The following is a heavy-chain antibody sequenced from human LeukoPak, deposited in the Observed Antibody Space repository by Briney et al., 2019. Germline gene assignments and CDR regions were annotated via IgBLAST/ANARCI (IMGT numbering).Heavy chain of an antibody. CDR1: GYTFTGYY. CDR3: ARTRLTGDPYEAFDI. J-gene: IGHJ3*02. V-gene: IGHV1-2*02. CDR2: INPNSGGT. Sequence: ASVKVSCKASGYTFTGYYMHWVRQAPGQGLEWMGWINPNSGGTNYAQNFQGKVTMTRDTSVSTAYMELSRLTSDDTAVYYCARTRLTGDPYEAFDIWGQGSMATVSS. D-gene: IGHD7-27*01.